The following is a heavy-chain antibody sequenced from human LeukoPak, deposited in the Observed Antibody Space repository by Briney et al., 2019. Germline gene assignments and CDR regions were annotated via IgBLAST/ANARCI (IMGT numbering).Heavy chain of an antibody. D-gene: IGHD3-22*01. Sequence: GASVKVSCKASGYSFSGYRMHWVRQAPGQGLEWMGWINPNSGGTNYAPKFQGRVTVTRDRSISTAYMEMTRLASDDTAVYYCARDGELGDRFPYSDSTGSSSDAFDIWGQGTVVTVSS. CDR2: INPNSGGT. J-gene: IGHJ3*02. V-gene: IGHV1-2*02. CDR1: GYSFSGYR. CDR3: ARDGELGDRFPYSDSTGSSSDAFDI.